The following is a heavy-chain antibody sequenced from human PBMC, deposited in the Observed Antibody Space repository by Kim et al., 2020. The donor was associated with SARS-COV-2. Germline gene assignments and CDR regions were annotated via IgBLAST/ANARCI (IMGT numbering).Heavy chain of an antibody. CDR3: ATATYYFESSGYRYGMDV. CDR2: FDPEDGET. D-gene: IGHD3-22*01. Sequence: ASVKVSCKVSGYTLTELSMHWVRQAPGKGLEWMGGFDPEDGETIYAQKFQGRVTMTEDTSTDTAYMELSSLRPEDTAVYYCATATYYFESSGYRYGMDVWGQGTTVTVSS. V-gene: IGHV1-24*01. J-gene: IGHJ6*02. CDR1: GYTLTELS.